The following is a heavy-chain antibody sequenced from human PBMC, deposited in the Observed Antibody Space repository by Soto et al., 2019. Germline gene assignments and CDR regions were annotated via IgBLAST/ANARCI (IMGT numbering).Heavy chain of an antibody. J-gene: IGHJ4*02. D-gene: IGHD4-17*01. Sequence: GGSLRLSCAASGFSFSTYAMHWVRQAPGKGLEWVAIIWYDGSNEHYVDSVNGRFTISRDNSNNTLYLQMNSLRAEDTAVYYCARDPAGYGDYAPFDHWGQGTRVPVSS. CDR1: GFSFSTYA. CDR2: IWYDGSNE. V-gene: IGHV3-33*01. CDR3: ARDPAGYGDYAPFDH.